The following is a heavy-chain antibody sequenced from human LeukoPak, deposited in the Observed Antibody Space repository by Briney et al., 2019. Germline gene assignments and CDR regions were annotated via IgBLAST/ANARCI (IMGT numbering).Heavy chain of an antibody. CDR1: GGSVSSSNYH. CDR3: ARRSDDYGNYYDY. D-gene: IGHD4-17*01. CDR2: FHYSGST. J-gene: IGHJ4*02. V-gene: IGHV4-39*01. Sequence: SETQSLTCTVSGGSVSSSNYHWGWIRQSPQKGLEWIGNFHYSGSTYYNPSLKSRITISVDTSKNQFSLTLTSVTAADTALYYCARRSDDYGNYYDYWGQGTLVTVSS.